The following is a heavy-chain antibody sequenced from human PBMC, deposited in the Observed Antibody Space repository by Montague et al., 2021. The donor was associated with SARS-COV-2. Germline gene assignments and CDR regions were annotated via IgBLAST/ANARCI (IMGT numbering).Heavy chain of an antibody. D-gene: IGHD3-10*01. CDR3: ARVGVGTMVRGVMPAYYYHGVDD. CDR1: GGSISSVSYY. V-gene: IGHV4-61*02. CDR2: IYTSGST. J-gene: IGHJ6*02. Sequence: TLSLTCTVSGGSISSVSYYWSWIRQPAGKGLEWIGRIYTSGSTNYNPSLKSRVTISVDTSKNQFSLKLSSVTAADTAVYYCARVGVGTMVRGVMPAYYYHGVDDWGQGTPVTVSS.